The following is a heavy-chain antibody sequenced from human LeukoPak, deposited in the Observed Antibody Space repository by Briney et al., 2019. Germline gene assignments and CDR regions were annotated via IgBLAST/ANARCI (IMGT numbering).Heavy chain of an antibody. D-gene: IGHD1/OR15-1a*01. CDR1: GGTFSSYA. CDR3: ARERTGTIWFDP. Sequence: ASVKVSCKASGGTFSSYAISWVRQAPGQGLEWMGGIIPIFGTANYAQKFQGRVTITADESTSTAYMELSSLRSEDTAVYYCARERTGTIWFDPWGQGTLVTVSS. V-gene: IGHV1-69*13. CDR2: IIPIFGTA. J-gene: IGHJ5*02.